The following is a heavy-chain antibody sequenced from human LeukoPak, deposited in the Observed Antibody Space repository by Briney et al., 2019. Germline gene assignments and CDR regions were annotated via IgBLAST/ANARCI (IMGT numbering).Heavy chain of an antibody. CDR2: ISSSSSSK. Sequence: GGSLRLSCAASGFTFSTYGMNWVRQAPGKGLEWVSYISSSSSSKYYTDSVKGRFTISRDNAKNSLYLQMNSLRAEDTAVYYCARDSRGIAAAFYWGQGTLVTVSS. D-gene: IGHD6-13*01. CDR3: ARDSRGIAAAFY. CDR1: GFTFSTYG. J-gene: IGHJ4*02. V-gene: IGHV3-48*04.